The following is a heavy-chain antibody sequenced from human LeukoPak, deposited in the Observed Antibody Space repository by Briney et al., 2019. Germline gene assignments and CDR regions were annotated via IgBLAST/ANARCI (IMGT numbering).Heavy chain of an antibody. CDR3: ARGYSGSYWLGSYFDY. J-gene: IGHJ4*02. V-gene: IGHV3-48*03. D-gene: IGHD1-26*01. Sequence: GGSLRLSCAASGFTFSSYEMNWVRQAPGKGLEWVSYISSSGSTIYYADFVKGRFTISRDNAKNPLYLQMNSLRAEDTAVYYCARGYSGSYWLGSYFDYWGQGTLVTVSS. CDR2: ISSSGSTI. CDR1: GFTFSSYE.